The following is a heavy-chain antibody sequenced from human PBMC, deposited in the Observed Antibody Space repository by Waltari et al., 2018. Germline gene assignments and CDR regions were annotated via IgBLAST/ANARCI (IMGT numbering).Heavy chain of an antibody. D-gene: IGHD2-2*02. J-gene: IGHJ2*01. CDR1: GGSISSRSYY. CDR3: ARGMDYQLLYEGGGYFDL. Sequence: QLQLQESGPGLVKPSATLSLTCPVSGGSISSRSYYGRRIRPPPGRGLEWIGSIYYSGSTYYNPSLKSRVTISVDTSKNQFSLKLSSATAADTTVYYCARGMDYQLLYEGGGYFDLWGRGTLVTVSS. V-gene: IGHV4-39*07. CDR2: IYYSGST.